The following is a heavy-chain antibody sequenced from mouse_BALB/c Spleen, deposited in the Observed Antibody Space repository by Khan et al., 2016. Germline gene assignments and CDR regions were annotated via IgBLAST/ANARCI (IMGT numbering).Heavy chain of an antibody. CDR2: IDPANGNT. CDR3: ARAPYEYDVGFAY. Sequence: LQQSGAELVKPGASVKLSCTASGFNIKDTYMHWVKQRPEQGLEWIGRIDPANGNTKYDPKFQGKATITADTSSNTAYLQLSSLTSEDTAVYYCARAPYEYDVGFAYWGQGTLVTGSA. D-gene: IGHD2-4*01. V-gene: IGHV14-3*02. CDR1: GFNIKDTY. J-gene: IGHJ3*01.